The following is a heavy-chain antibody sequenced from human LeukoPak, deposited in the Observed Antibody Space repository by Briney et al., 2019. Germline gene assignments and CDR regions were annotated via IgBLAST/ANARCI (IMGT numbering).Heavy chain of an antibody. Sequence: ASVKVSCKASGYTFTSYAMHWVRQAPGQRLEWMGWINAGNGNTKYSQKFQGRVTITRDTSTSTVHMELSGLRSEDTAVYYCARDQEGFDYWGQGTLVTVSS. CDR3: ARDQEGFDY. CDR2: INAGNGNT. V-gene: IGHV1-3*01. CDR1: GYTFTSYA. J-gene: IGHJ4*02.